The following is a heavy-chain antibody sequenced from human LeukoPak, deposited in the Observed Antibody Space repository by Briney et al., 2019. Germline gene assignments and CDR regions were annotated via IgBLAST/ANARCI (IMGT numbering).Heavy chain of an antibody. CDR3: ARDSDYGDYEGTGY. CDR1: GFTFRSYA. D-gene: IGHD4-17*01. V-gene: IGHV3-30-3*01. J-gene: IGHJ4*02. Sequence: PGRSLRLSCAASGFTFRSYAMHWVRQAPGKGLEWVAVISYDGSNKYYADSVKGRFTISRDNSKNTLYLQMNSLRAEDTAVYYCARDSDYGDYEGTGYWGQGTLVTVSS. CDR2: ISYDGSNK.